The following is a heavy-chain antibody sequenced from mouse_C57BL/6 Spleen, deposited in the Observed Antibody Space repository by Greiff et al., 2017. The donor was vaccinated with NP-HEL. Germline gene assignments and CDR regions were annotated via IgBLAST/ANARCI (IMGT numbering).Heavy chain of an antibody. Sequence: EVQLLQSGAELVKPGASVKISCKASGYTFTDYYMNWVKQSPGKSLEWIGNINPGNGCTSYNEKFKGKATLTVDKSSSTAYMELRSLTSEDSAVYYCARWHYGSRAWFAYWGQGTLVTVSA. CDR3: ARWHYGSRAWFAY. V-gene: IGHV1-26*01. CDR1: GYTFTDYY. D-gene: IGHD1-1*01. J-gene: IGHJ3*01. CDR2: INPGNGCT.